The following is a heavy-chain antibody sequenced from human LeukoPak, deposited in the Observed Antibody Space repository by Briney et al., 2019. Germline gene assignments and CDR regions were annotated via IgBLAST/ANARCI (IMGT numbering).Heavy chain of an antibody. CDR1: GASISSFY. V-gene: IGHV4-4*09. CDR3: ARGSGAPTPFPLDF. CDR2: IYPSGST. D-gene: IGHD3-10*01. Sequence: SETLSLTCTVSGASISSFYWTWIRQPPGERLEWIGYIYPSGSTNYNPSLKSRVTISADTSKNQFSLSLNSMTAADTAVYYCARGSGAPTPFPLDFWGPGLLVTVSS. J-gene: IGHJ4*01.